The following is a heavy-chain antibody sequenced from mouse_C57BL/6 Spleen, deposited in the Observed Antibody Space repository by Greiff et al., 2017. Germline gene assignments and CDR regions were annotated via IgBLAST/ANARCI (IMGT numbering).Heavy chain of an antibody. J-gene: IGHJ2*01. Sequence: EVKVVESGGGLVKPGGSLTLSCAASGFTFSSYAMSWVRQTPEKRLEWVATISDGGSYTYYPDNVKGRFTISRDNAKNNLYLQMSHLKSEDTAMYYCARDQSSSGEGDYWGQGTTLTVSS. D-gene: IGHD3-2*02. CDR2: ISDGGSYT. V-gene: IGHV5-4*01. CDR1: GFTFSSYA. CDR3: ARDQSSSGEGDY.